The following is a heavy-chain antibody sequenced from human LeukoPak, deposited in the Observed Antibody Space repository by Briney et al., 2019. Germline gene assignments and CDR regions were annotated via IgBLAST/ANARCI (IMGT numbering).Heavy chain of an antibody. V-gene: IGHV3-23*01. CDR3: ARDRGRYYDTRALYCGYSFDS. CDR1: GFTFSTYS. Sequence: GGSLRLSCAASGFTFSTYSVNWVRQAPGKGLEWVSTINRNGDSTYYADSVKGRFTISRDNSKDTLYLQMSSVRVDDTAVYYCARDRGRYYDTRALYCGYSFDSWGQGTLVTVST. J-gene: IGHJ4*02. CDR2: INRNGDST. D-gene: IGHD1-26*01.